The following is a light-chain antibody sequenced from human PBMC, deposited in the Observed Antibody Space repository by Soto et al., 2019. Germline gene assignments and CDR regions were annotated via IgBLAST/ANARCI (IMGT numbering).Light chain of an antibody. J-gene: IGKJ3*01. CDR2: AAS. Sequence: DMQMTQSPSSLSASVGDRVTITCRASQSISSYLNWYQQKPGKAPKLLIYAASSLQSGVPSRFSGSGSGTDFTLTISSLQPEDFAVYYCQQYGSSPFTFGPGTKVDIK. CDR1: QSISSY. CDR3: QQYGSSPFT. V-gene: IGKV1-39*01.